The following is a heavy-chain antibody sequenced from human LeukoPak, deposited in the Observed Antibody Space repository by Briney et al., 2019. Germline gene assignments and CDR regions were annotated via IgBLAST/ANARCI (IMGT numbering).Heavy chain of an antibody. J-gene: IGHJ4*02. CDR2: IKQDGSQK. V-gene: IGHV3-7*01. CDR3: ARDGQSGRYYYYDSSAYSSFFDY. D-gene: IGHD3-22*01. CDR1: GFTFSSYW. Sequence: PGGSLRLSCAASGFTFSSYWMTWVRQAPGKGLEWVANIKQDGSQKYYVDSVKGRFTISRDNAKNSLYLQMNSLRAEDTAVYYCARDGQSGRYYYYDSSAYSSFFDYWGQGTLVTVSS.